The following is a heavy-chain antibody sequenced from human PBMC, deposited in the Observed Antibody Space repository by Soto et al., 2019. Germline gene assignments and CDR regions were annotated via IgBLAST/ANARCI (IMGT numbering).Heavy chain of an antibody. D-gene: IGHD2-15*01. CDR3: AVTYCSSTSCYGGYCSGGSCQEDY. Sequence: QVQLVQSGAEVKKPGSSVKVSCKASGGTFSSYTISWVRQAPGQGLEWMGRIIPILGIANYAQKFQGRVTIAADKCTSTAYMELRSLRSEDTAVYYCAVTYCSSTSCYGGYCSGGSCQEDYWGQGTLVTVSS. CDR2: IIPILGIA. CDR1: GGTFSSYT. J-gene: IGHJ4*02. V-gene: IGHV1-69*02.